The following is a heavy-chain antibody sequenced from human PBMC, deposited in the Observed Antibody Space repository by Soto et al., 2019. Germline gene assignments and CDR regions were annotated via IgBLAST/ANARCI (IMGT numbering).Heavy chain of an antibody. V-gene: IGHV3-30*18. CDR1: GFTFSTYA. CDR3: AKAAAYDSSGYYYYFEY. J-gene: IGHJ4*01. CDR2: IAKDGSDI. Sequence: GGSLRVSCAASGFTFSTYAMAWVRQAPGKGLEWVAAIAKDGSDIHYTDSVKGRFTISRDNSENTLYLQMNSLRGDDSAVYYCAKAAAYDSSGYYYYFEYWGHGTLVTVSS. D-gene: IGHD3-22*01.